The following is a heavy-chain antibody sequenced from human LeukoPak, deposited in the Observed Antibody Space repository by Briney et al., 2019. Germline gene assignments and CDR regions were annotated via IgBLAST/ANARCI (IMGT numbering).Heavy chain of an antibody. CDR3: ARGYCSSTSCPYYYYYMDV. CDR1: GGSISSYY. J-gene: IGHJ6*03. D-gene: IGHD2-2*01. Sequence: SETLSLTCTVSGGSISSYYWSWIRQPAGKGLEWIGRIYTSGSTNYNPSLKSRVTMSVDTSKNQFSLKLGSVTAADTAVYYCARGYCSSTSCPYYYYYMDVWGKGTTVTVSS. CDR2: IYTSGST. V-gene: IGHV4-4*07.